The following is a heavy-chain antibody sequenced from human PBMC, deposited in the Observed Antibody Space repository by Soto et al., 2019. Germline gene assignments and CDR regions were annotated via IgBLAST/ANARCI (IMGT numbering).Heavy chain of an antibody. CDR3: ARHITMVRGVIPYYYGMDV. J-gene: IGHJ6*02. V-gene: IGHV5-51*01. D-gene: IGHD3-10*01. CDR1: GYSFTSYW. CDR2: IYPGDSDT. Sequence: GESLKISFKGSGYSFTSYWIGWVRQMPGKGLEWMGIIYPGDSDTRYSPSFQGQVTISADKSISTAYLQWSSLKASDTAMYYCARHITMVRGVIPYYYGMDVWGQGTTVTAP.